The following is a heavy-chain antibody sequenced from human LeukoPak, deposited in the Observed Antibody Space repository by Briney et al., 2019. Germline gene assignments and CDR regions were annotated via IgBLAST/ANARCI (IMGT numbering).Heavy chain of an antibody. J-gene: IGHJ6*03. Sequence: PSETLSLTCTVSGYSVSSGYYWGWIRQPPGKGLERIGNIYHSGTTYFNPSLKSRVTISVDTSKNQFSLQLSSVAAADTAVYYCANFVGYYYYMDVWGKGTTVTVSS. CDR2: IYHSGTT. CDR3: ANFVGYYYYMDV. CDR1: GYSVSSGYY. V-gene: IGHV4-38-2*02.